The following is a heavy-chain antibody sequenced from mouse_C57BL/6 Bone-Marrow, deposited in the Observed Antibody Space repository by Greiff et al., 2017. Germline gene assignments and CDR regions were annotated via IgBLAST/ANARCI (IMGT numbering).Heavy chain of an antibody. J-gene: IGHJ3*01. CDR2: ISNGGGST. D-gene: IGHD2-3*01. CDR3: ARHDGYYPAWFAY. V-gene: IGHV5-12*01. CDR1: GFTFSDYY. Sequence: DVKLVESGGGLVQPGGSLKLSCAASGFTFSDYYMYWVRQTPEKRLEWVAYISNGGGSTYYPDTVKGRFTISRDNAKNTLYLQMSRLKSEDTAMYYCARHDGYYPAWFAYWGQGTLVTVSA.